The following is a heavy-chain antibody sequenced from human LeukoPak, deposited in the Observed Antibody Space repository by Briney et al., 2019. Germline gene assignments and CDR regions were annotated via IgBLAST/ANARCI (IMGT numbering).Heavy chain of an antibody. CDR3: ARAYYYDSSGYY. CDR2: INHSGST. D-gene: IGHD3-22*01. Sequence: PSETLSLTCAVYGGSFSGYYWSWIRQPPGKGLEWIGEINHSGSTNYNASLKSRVTISVDTSKNQFSLKLSSVTAADTAVYYCARAYYYDSSGYYWGQGTLVTVSS. V-gene: IGHV4-34*01. J-gene: IGHJ4*02. CDR1: GGSFSGYY.